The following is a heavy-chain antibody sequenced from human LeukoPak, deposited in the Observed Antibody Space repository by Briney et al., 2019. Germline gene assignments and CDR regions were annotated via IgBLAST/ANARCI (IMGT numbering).Heavy chain of an antibody. Sequence: SETLSLTCTVSGGSISSYYWSWIRQPPGKGLDWIGHIYYSGSTNYNPSLKSRVTISLDTSKNQFSLKVISVTAADTAVYYCARVAKHFRGGLSFYYMDVWGKGTTVTVSS. V-gene: IGHV4-59*01. J-gene: IGHJ6*03. CDR1: GGSISSYY. CDR3: ARVAKHFRGGLSFYYMDV. D-gene: IGHD3-10*01. CDR2: IYYSGST.